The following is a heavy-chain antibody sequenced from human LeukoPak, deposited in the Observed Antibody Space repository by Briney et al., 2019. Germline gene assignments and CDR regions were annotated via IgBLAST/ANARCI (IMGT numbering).Heavy chain of an antibody. V-gene: IGHV4-39*07. CDR1: GGSISSSSYY. D-gene: IGHD2-15*01. CDR3: ARGGALVVVVAATFDY. Sequence: SETLSLTCTVSGGSISSSSYYWGWIRQPPGKGLEWIGSIYYSGSTYYNPSLKSRVTISVDTSKNQFSLKLSPVTAADTAVYYCARGGALVVVVAATFDYWGQGTLVTVSS. CDR2: IYYSGST. J-gene: IGHJ4*02.